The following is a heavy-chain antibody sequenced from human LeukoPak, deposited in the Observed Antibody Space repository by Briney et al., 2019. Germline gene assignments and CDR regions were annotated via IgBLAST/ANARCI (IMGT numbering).Heavy chain of an antibody. J-gene: IGHJ4*02. V-gene: IGHV4-39*07. CDR2: IYYSGST. Sequence: PSETLSLTCTVSGGSISSSSYYWGWIRQPPGKGLEWIGSIYYSGSTSYNPSLKSRVTISVDTSKNQFSLKLNSVTAADTVMYYCARLFHPALSGNYPFDYWGQGTLVTVSS. CDR3: ARLFHPALSGNYPFDY. CDR1: GGSISSSSYY. D-gene: IGHD1-26*01.